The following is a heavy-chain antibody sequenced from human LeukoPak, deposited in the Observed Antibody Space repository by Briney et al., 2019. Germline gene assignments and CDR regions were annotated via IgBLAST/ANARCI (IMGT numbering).Heavy chain of an antibody. V-gene: IGHV4-4*09. D-gene: IGHD6-19*01. CDR3: AKTGRPNNSGWYRWFDP. CDR2: ICNSGGT. J-gene: IGHJ5*02. CDR1: GDSISTYY. Sequence: TSDTLSLTCTVSGDSISTYYWSWIRQPPGKGLEWVGCICNSGGTNYNPSLKSRVTISVDTSKNQFSLNLSSVTAADTAVYYCAKTGRPNNSGWYRWFDPWSQGTLVTVSS.